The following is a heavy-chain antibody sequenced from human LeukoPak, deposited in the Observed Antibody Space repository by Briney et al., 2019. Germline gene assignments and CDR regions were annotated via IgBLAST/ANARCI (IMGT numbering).Heavy chain of an antibody. Sequence: PSETLSLTCTVSGGSIRSYYWNWIRQPPGKGLEWIGYIYYSGSTYYNPSLKSRVTISVDTSKNQFSLKLSSVTAADTAVYYCARVESTYCSSTSCSDYWGQGTLVTVS. CDR3: ARVESTYCSSTSCSDY. D-gene: IGHD2-2*01. CDR2: IYYSGST. V-gene: IGHV4-30-4*01. J-gene: IGHJ4*02. CDR1: GGSIRSYY.